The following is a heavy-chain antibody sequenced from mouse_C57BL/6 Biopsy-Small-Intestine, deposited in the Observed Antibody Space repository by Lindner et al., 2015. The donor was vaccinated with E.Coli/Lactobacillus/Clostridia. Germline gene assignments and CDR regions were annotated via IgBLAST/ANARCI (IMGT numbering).Heavy chain of an antibody. V-gene: IGHV1-9*01. CDR1: GYTFTGYW. Sequence: VQLQESGAELMRPGASMKLSCKATGYTFTGYWIEWVKQRPGHGLEYIGEILPGSGSTHYNEKFKGKATFTADTSSNTAYMQLSSLTTEDSAIYYCARRGYSNYWYFDVWGTGTTVTVSS. J-gene: IGHJ1*03. CDR2: ILPGSGST. D-gene: IGHD2-5*01. CDR3: ARRGYSNYWYFDV.